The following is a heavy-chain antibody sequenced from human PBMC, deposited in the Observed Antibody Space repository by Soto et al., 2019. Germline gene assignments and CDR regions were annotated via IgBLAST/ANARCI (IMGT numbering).Heavy chain of an antibody. CDR2: IIPIFDTA. D-gene: IGHD3-10*01. CDR3: ARDLGYYGSGSMTSIDAFDI. J-gene: IGHJ3*02. V-gene: IGHV1-69*06. CDR1: GGTFSSYA. Sequence: QVQLVQSGAEVKKPGSSVKVSCKASGGTFSSYAISWVRQAPGQGLEWMGGIIPIFDTANYAQKFQGRVTITADKSTSTAYMELSSLRSEDTAVYYCARDLGYYGSGSMTSIDAFDIWGQGTMVTVSS.